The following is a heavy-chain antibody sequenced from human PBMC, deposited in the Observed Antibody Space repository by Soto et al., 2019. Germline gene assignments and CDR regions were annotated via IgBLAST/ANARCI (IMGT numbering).Heavy chain of an antibody. D-gene: IGHD4-17*01. Sequence: QVQLVQSGAEVQKPGASVKVSCKASGYAFSQFSIHWLRQAPGLGLEWMGWITPTSGRTKVAQNCQGWVTRTRDTSIKTVYRERSGLRSDATAVYYCARESGGTTATLDYYYVYMDGWGKGTTVTVSS. CDR3: ARESGGTTATLDYYYVYMDG. CDR2: ITPTSGRT. CDR1: GYAFSQFS. J-gene: IGHJ6*03. V-gene: IGHV1-2*04.